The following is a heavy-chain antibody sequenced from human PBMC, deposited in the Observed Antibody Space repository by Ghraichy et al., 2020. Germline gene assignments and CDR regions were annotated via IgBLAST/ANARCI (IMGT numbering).Heavy chain of an antibody. D-gene: IGHD2-2*01. CDR2: INPIFGTA. V-gene: IGHV1-69*13. CDR1: GGTFSSYA. CDR3: EREEGSSALYYYYGMDV. Sequence: SVKVSCKASGGTFSSYAISWVRQAPGQGLEWMGGINPIFGTANYAQKLQGRVTITADESTSTAYMELSSLRSEDTAVYYCEREEGSSALYYYYGMDVWGQETTATVSS. J-gene: IGHJ6*02.